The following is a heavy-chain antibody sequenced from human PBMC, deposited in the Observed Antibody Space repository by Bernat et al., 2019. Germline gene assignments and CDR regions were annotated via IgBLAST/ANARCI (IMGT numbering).Heavy chain of an antibody. J-gene: IGHJ6*02. V-gene: IGHV3-30*01. CDR1: GFTFSSYA. CDR3: ARDRGAAGTGYGMDV. D-gene: IGHD6-13*01. Sequence: QVPLVESGGGVVQPGRSLRLSCAASGFTFSSYAMHWVRQGPGKGLEWVAFISYDGSNKYYADSVKGRFTIARDNSRNTLYLQMNSLRAEDTAVYYCARDRGAAGTGYGMDVWGQGTTVTVSS. CDR2: ISYDGSNK.